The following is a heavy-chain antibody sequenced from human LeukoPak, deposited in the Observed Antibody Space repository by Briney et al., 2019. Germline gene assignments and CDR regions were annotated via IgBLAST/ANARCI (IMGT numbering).Heavy chain of an antibody. CDR2: ISVSGGST. J-gene: IGHJ4*02. V-gene: IGHV3-23*01. CDR3: ANSKGGMVRGVPDY. CDR1: DFTFSSYA. D-gene: IGHD3-10*01. Sequence: PGGSLEPHGAASDFTFSSYALSWLRQAPGKGLEWASAISVSGGSTYYADSVKGRFTISRDNSKNTLYLQMNSLRAEDTAVYYCANSKGGMVRGVPDYWGQGTLVTVSS.